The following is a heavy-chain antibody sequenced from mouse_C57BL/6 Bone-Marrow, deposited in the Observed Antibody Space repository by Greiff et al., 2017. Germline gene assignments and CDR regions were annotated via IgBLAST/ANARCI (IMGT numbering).Heavy chain of an antibody. CDR3: TTFITTVVADY. J-gene: IGHJ2*01. V-gene: IGHV14-4*01. Sequence: EVQLQQSGAELVRPGASVKLSCTASGFNIKDDYMHWVKQRPEQGLEWIGWIDPENGDTEYASKFQGKATITADTSSNTAYLQLSNLTSEDTAVYYCTTFITTVVADYWGQGTTLTVSS. D-gene: IGHD1-1*01. CDR1: GFNIKDDY. CDR2: IDPENGDT.